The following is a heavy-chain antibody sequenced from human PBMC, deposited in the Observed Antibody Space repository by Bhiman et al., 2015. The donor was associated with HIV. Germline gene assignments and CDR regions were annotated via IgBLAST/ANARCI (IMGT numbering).Heavy chain of an antibody. V-gene: IGHV3-7*01. Sequence: EVQLVESGGDLVQPGGSLRLSCAASGFTFSNYWMSWVRQAPGKGLEWVANIKQDGSEKYYVDSVKGRFTISRDNTKNSLYLQMNSLRAEDTAMYYCTRFKGYASSTYYRTNWFDPWGLGTLVTVSS. D-gene: IGHD3-22*01. CDR2: IKQDGSEK. CDR3: TRFKGYASSTYYRTNWFDP. J-gene: IGHJ5*02. CDR1: GFTFSNYW.